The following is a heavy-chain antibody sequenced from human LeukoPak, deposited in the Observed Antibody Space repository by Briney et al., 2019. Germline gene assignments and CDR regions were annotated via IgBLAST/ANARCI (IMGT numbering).Heavy chain of an antibody. CDR1: GFTFSSYG. V-gene: IGHV3-21*01. Sequence: PGGSLRLSCAASGFTFSSYGMHWVRQAPGKGLEWVSSISSSSSYIYYADSVKGRFTISRDNSKNTLYLQMNSLRAEDTAVYYCAMGKGYALRPLDYWGQGTLVTVSS. D-gene: IGHD2-8*01. J-gene: IGHJ4*02. CDR3: AMGKGYALRPLDY. CDR2: ISSSSSYI.